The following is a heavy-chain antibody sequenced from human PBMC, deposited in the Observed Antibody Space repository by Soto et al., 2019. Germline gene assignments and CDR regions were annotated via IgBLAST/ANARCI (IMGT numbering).Heavy chain of an antibody. J-gene: IGHJ3*02. CDR3: AGGHAAGI. CDR1: GFTFSNYW. CDR2: IKEDGSDK. V-gene: IGHV3-7*04. Sequence: GGSLRLSCAASGFTFSNYWMNWVRQAPGKGLEWVANIKEDGSDKYYMDSAKGRFTISRDNTKESLYLQMNSLTAEDTALYYCAGGHAAGIWGQGTMVTVSS. D-gene: IGHD2-15*01.